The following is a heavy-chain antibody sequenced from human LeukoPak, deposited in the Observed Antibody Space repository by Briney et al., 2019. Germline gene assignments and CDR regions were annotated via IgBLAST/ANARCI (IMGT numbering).Heavy chain of an antibody. J-gene: IGHJ4*02. CDR2: IRYDGSNK. Sequence: PGGSLRLSCAASGFTFSSYGMHWVRQAPGKGLEWVAFIRYDGSNKYYADSVKGRFTISRDNSKNTLYLQMNSLRAEDTVVYYCAKDPRPWRSEYYFDYWGQGTLVTVSS. V-gene: IGHV3-30*02. D-gene: IGHD1-1*01. CDR3: AKDPRPWRSEYYFDY. CDR1: GFTFSSYG.